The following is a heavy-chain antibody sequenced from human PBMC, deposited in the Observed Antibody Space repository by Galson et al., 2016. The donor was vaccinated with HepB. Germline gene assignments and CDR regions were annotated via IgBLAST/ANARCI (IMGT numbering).Heavy chain of an antibody. Sequence: SVKVSCKASGGTFSSNALSWVRQAPGQGLEWMGGIIPTLGTANYAQKFKGRVTMTEDESTSPPYMELSSLRSEDTAVYYCARAVTLVTTGWLDPWGQGTLVTVSS. CDR1: GGTFSSNA. V-gene: IGHV1-69*13. CDR3: ARAVTLVTTGWLDP. CDR2: IIPTLGTA. J-gene: IGHJ5*02. D-gene: IGHD1-14*01.